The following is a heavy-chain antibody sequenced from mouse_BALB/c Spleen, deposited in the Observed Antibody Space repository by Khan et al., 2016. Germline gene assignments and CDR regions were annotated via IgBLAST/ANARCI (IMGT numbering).Heavy chain of an antibody. CDR3: AEDYYGSNWFAY. D-gene: IGHD1-1*01. CDR2: INTNTGEP. V-gene: IGHV9-3*02. CDR1: GYTFTNYG. J-gene: IGHJ3*01. Sequence: QIQLVQSGPELKKPGETVKISCKASGYTFTNYGMNWVKQAPGKGLKWMGWINTNTGEPIYAEEFKGRFAFSLETSASTAYLQINNRKNEDTATYFCAEDYYGSNWFAYWGQGTLVTVSA.